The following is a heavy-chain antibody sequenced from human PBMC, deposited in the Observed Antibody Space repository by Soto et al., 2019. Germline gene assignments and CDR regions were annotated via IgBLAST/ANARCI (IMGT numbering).Heavy chain of an antibody. Sequence: EVQVVESGGGLVQPGGSLRLSCVTSGFMFSNVWMHWVRQAPGRGLEWVANIKKDGSEEFYVDSVKGRFTISRDNVKNSLYLRMNSLRVEDSAMYYCVRGAGWYPDYWGQGTLVTVSS. CDR3: VRGAGWYPDY. V-gene: IGHV3-7*04. CDR1: GFMFSNVW. J-gene: IGHJ4*02. D-gene: IGHD6-19*01. CDR2: IKKDGSEE.